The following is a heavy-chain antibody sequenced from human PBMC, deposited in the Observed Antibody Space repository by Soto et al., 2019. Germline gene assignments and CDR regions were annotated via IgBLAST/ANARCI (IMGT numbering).Heavy chain of an antibody. CDR2: IHSAGRI. D-gene: IGHD4-4*01. CDR3: ARDSNSQERFDS. J-gene: IGHJ4*02. CDR1: GFSVSTSY. V-gene: IGHV3-53*01. Sequence: GGSLRLSCAASGFSVSTSYMSWVRQAPWKGPEWVSSIHSAGRIHYAGSVRGRFTISRDNAENTLYLQMNSLGIEDTAIYYCARDSNSQERFDSWGQGTLVTVSS.